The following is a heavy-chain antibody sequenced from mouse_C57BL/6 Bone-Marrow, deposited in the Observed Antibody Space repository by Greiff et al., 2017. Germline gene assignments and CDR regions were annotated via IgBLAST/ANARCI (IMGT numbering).Heavy chain of an antibody. J-gene: IGHJ1*03. CDR3: AGFYYSGSSPWYFDV. Sequence: QVQLQQPGAELVKPGASVKLSCKASGYTFTSYWMQWVKQRPGQGLEWIGEIDPSDSYTNYNQKFKGKATLTVDTSSSTAYMQLSSLTSEDSAVYYCAGFYYSGSSPWYFDVWGTGTTGTASS. D-gene: IGHD1-1*01. CDR2: IDPSDSYT. CDR1: GYTFTSYW. V-gene: IGHV1-50*01.